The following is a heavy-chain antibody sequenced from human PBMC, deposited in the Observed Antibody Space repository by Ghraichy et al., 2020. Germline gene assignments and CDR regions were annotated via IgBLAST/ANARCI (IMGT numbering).Heavy chain of an antibody. D-gene: IGHD7-27*01. Sequence: SETLSLTCSVSGGSVSSGAYYWTWMRQPPGKGLEWIGYISYSGNTKYSPSLKSRVTISVETSKNQFSLKLSSVTAADTAIYYCARDPSTTTGVYFFDYWGQGTLVTVSS. V-gene: IGHV4-61*08. CDR2: ISYSGNT. CDR1: GGSVSSGAYY. CDR3: ARDPSTTTGVYFFDY. J-gene: IGHJ4*02.